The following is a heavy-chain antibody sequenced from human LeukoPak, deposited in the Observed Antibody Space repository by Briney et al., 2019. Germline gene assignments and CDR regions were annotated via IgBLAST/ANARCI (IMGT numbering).Heavy chain of an antibody. CDR1: GFTFGDYA. J-gene: IGHJ4*02. CDR3: VKFYYYGSGSRIDY. CDR2: ISSNGGSS. V-gene: IGHV3-64D*06. Sequence: GGSLRLSCTASGFTFGDYAMSWVRQAPGKGLEYVSAISSNGGSSYYADSVKGRFTISRDDSKNTLYLQMSSLRAEDTAVYYCVKFYYYGSGSRIDYWGQGTLVTVSS. D-gene: IGHD3-10*01.